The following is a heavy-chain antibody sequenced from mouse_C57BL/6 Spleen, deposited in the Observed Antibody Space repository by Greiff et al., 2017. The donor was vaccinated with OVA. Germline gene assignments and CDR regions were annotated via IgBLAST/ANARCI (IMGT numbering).Heavy chain of an antibody. V-gene: IGHV1-26*01. CDR2: INPNNGGT. CDR1: GYTFTDYY. D-gene: IGHD1-1*01. CDR3: ARSLITTVVPSFAY. J-gene: IGHJ3*01. Sequence: VQLQQSGPELVKPGASVKISCKASGYTFTDYYMNWVKQSHGKSLEWIGDINPNNGGTSYNQKFKGKATLTVDKSSSTAYMELRSLTSEDSAVYYCARSLITTVVPSFAYWGQGTLVTVSA.